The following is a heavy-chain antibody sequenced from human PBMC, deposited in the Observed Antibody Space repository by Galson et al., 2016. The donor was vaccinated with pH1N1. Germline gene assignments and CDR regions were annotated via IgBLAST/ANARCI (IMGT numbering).Heavy chain of an antibody. J-gene: IGHJ4*02. CDR3: ASRYFDY. CDR2: INQVGDKK. Sequence: SLRLSCAASGFNFSNYWMQWVRQAPGKGLQWVANINQVGDKKYYVGSVEGRFTISRDNANNSLYLQMNNLRYEDTAMYFCASRYFDYWGQEALVTVSS. V-gene: IGHV3-7*01. D-gene: IGHD3-9*01. CDR1: GFNFSNYW.